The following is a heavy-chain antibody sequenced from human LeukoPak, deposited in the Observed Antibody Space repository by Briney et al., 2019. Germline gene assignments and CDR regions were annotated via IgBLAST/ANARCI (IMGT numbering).Heavy chain of an antibody. V-gene: IGHV3-23*01. Sequence: GGSLRLSCAASGFTFSTYAMSWVRQTPEMGLEWVSAISGSGGSTYYADSVKGRFTISRDNSKNTLYLQMNSLRAEDTAVYYCAKDRGFGEYFPFFYWGQGTLVTVSS. CDR1: GFTFSTYA. D-gene: IGHD3-10*01. J-gene: IGHJ4*02. CDR3: AKDRGFGEYFPFFY. CDR2: ISGSGGST.